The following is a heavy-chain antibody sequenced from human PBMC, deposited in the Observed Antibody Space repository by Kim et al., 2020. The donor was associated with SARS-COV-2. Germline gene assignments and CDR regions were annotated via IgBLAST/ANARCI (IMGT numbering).Heavy chain of an antibody. V-gene: IGHV3-53*04. D-gene: IGHD6-13*01. CDR3: ATAAALYCYYGMDV. Sequence: GGSLRLSCAASGFTVSNSYMSWVRQAPGKGLEWVSIIYSGGRTYYADSVKGRFTISRHNSKNTLYLQMNSLRAEDTAVYYCATAAALYCYYGMDVWGQGTTVTVSS. J-gene: IGHJ6*02. CDR2: IYSGGRT. CDR1: GFTVSNSY.